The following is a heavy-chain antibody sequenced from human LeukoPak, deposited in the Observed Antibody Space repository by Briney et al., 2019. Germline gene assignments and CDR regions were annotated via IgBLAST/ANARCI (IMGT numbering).Heavy chain of an antibody. CDR3: ARSRIVLADSLDP. CDR2: ISTSGST. D-gene: IGHD6-19*01. V-gene: IGHV4-61*02. CDR1: GYSISSGTYY. Sequence: SETLSLTCTVSGYSISSGTYYWTWLRQPAGKGLEWIGRISTSGSTNYNPSLNSRVTMSVDTSKNQFSLKSSSVTAADTAVYYCARSRIVLADSLDPWGQGTLVTVSS. J-gene: IGHJ5*02.